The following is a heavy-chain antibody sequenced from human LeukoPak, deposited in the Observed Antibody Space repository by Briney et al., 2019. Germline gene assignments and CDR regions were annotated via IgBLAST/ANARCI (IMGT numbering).Heavy chain of an antibody. CDR2: IYYSGST. CDR1: GGSISSSSYY. V-gene: IGHV4-39*01. Sequence: SETLSLTCTVSGGSISSSSYYWGWIRQPPGKGLEWIGSIYYSGSTYYNPSLKSRVTISVDTSKTQFSLKLSSVTAADTAVYYCARVGTYSSSWYSSYYGMDVWGQGTTVTVSS. CDR3: ARVGTYSSSWYSSYYGMDV. D-gene: IGHD6-13*01. J-gene: IGHJ6*02.